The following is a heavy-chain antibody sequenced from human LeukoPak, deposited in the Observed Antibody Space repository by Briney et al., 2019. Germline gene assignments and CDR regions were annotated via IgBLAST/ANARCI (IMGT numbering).Heavy chain of an antibody. J-gene: IGHJ4*02. V-gene: IGHV1-24*01. Sequence: GASVKVSCKVSGYTLTELSMHWVRQAPGKGLEWMGGFDPEDGETIYAQKFQGRVTMTEDTSTDTAYMELSSLRSEDTAVYYCATGREDTAMATFDYWGQGTLVTVSS. D-gene: IGHD5-18*01. CDR1: GYTLTELS. CDR3: ATGREDTAMATFDY. CDR2: FDPEDGET.